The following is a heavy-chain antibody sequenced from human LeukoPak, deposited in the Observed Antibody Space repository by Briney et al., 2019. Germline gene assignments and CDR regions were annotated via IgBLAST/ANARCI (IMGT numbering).Heavy chain of an antibody. CDR3: ARGGYSYGYGYYYYYMDV. CDR1: GGSFSGYY. Sequence: PSETLSLTCAVYGGSFSGYYWSWIRQPPGKGLEWIGEINHSGSTNYNPSLKSRVTISVDTSKNQFSLKLSSVTAADTAVYYCARGGYSYGYGYYYYYMDVWGKGTTATVSS. D-gene: IGHD5-18*01. CDR2: INHSGST. J-gene: IGHJ6*03. V-gene: IGHV4-34*01.